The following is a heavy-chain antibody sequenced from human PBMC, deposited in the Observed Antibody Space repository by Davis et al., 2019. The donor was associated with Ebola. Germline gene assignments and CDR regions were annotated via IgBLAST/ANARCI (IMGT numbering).Heavy chain of an antibody. J-gene: IGHJ4*02. CDR2: IYSGGST. CDR3: VRIVPDWYDSSGYSRNGRFDF. V-gene: IGHV3-66*01. Sequence: GESLKISCAASGFTVSSNYMSWVRQAPGKGLEWVSAIYSGGSTYYADSVKGRFSISRDNSKNTLSLQMYSLRAEDTAMYYCVRIVPDWYDSSGYSRNGRFDFWGQGTLVTASS. CDR1: GFTVSSNY. D-gene: IGHD3-22*01.